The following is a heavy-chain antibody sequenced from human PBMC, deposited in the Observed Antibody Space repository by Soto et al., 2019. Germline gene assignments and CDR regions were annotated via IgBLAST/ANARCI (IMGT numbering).Heavy chain of an antibody. V-gene: IGHV4-31*03. CDR1: GGSISSGGYY. CDR2: IYYSGST. CDR3: ARDRPPNESHYYYYYLDF. J-gene: IGHJ6*03. Sequence: QVQLQESGPGLVKPSQTLSLTCTVSGGSISSGGYYWSWIRQHPGKGLEWIGYIYYSGSTYYNPSRKSRVTISVDTSKNQFSLKLSSVTAADTAVSYCARDRPPNESHYYYYYLDFWGNVTTVTVSS. D-gene: IGHD1-1*01.